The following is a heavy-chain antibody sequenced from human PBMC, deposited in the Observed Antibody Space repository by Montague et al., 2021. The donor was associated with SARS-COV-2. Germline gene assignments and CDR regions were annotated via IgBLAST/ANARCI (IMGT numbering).Heavy chain of an antibody. Sequence: ETLSLTCAVYGGSFSGHSWTWIRQPPGKGLEWIGEINHSGGTYYNPSLKSRVTISVDTSKNQFSLKLSPLTAADTAVYYCARGLTDVTVILVFVGASLYFDSWGQGALVTVSS. V-gene: IGHV4-34*01. J-gene: IGHJ4*02. CDR2: INHSGGT. D-gene: IGHD3-22*01. CDR3: ARGLTDVTVILVFVGASLYFDS. CDR1: GGSFSGHS.